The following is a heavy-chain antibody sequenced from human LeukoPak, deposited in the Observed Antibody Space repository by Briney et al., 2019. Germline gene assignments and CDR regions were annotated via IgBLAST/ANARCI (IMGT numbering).Heavy chain of an antibody. Sequence: GGSLRLSCAASGFTFSSYGMHWVRQAPGKGLEWVAVISYDGSNKYYADSVKGRFTISRDNSKNTLYLQMNSLRAEDTAVYYCAKDGYYYDSSGYYYFDYWGQGTLVTVSS. CDR1: GFTFSSYG. CDR2: ISYDGSNK. J-gene: IGHJ4*02. V-gene: IGHV3-30*18. CDR3: AKDGYYYDSSGYYYFDY. D-gene: IGHD3-22*01.